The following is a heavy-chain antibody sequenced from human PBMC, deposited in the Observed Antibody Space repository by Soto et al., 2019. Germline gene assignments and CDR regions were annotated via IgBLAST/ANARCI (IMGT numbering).Heavy chain of an antibody. CDR2: IDPSDSQT. D-gene: IGHD3-22*01. Sequence: GRSLKISCKGSGYSFAGYWITWVRQKPGKGLEWMGRIDPSDSQTYYSPSFRGHVTISATKSITTVFLQWSSLRASDTAMYYCARQIYDSDTGPNFQYYFDSWGQGTPVTVSS. CDR1: GYSFAGYW. V-gene: IGHV5-10-1*01. CDR3: ARQIYDSDTGPNFQYYFDS. J-gene: IGHJ4*02.